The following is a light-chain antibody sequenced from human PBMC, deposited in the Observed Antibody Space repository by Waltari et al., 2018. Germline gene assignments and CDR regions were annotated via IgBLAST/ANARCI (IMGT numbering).Light chain of an antibody. Sequence: ETVLTQSPGTLSLSPGERATLSCRASQSISSTYLAWYQQKPGRAPRTLIHGASSRATGIPYRFSGSGSGTDFTLTISRLEPEDFAVYFCQQYGNSPVTFGGGTKVEI. V-gene: IGKV3-20*01. CDR1: QSISSTY. CDR3: QQYGNSPVT. J-gene: IGKJ4*01. CDR2: GAS.